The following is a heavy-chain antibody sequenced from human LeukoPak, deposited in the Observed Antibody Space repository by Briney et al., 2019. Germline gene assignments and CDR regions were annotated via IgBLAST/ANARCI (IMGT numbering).Heavy chain of an antibody. Sequence: PGGSLRLSCAASGFTFSSYTMNWVRQAPGKGLEWVSYISSTSSTIYYADSVKGRFTISRDNAKSSLYLQMNSLRAEDTAVYYCAREDQLGHDAFDIWGQGTMVTVSS. J-gene: IGHJ3*02. V-gene: IGHV3-48*01. CDR3: AREDQLGHDAFDI. D-gene: IGHD1/OR15-1a*01. CDR2: ISSTSSTI. CDR1: GFTFSSYT.